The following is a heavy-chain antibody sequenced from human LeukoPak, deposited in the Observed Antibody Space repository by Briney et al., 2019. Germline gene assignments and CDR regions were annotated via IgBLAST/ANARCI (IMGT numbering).Heavy chain of an antibody. Sequence: GGSLRLSCAASGFTLSGYWMHWVRQAPGEGLVWVSRMNSDGTVTTYADSVRGRFTISRDNARNTLYLQMSSLRAEDTAVYYCARYVVASACFDSWGQGTPVTISS. V-gene: IGHV3-74*01. CDR2: MNSDGTVT. CDR3: ARYVVASACFDS. J-gene: IGHJ4*02. D-gene: IGHD2-21*01. CDR1: GFTLSGYW.